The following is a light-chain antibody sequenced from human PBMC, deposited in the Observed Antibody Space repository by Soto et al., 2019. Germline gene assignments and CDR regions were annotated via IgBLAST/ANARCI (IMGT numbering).Light chain of an antibody. J-gene: IGKJ1*01. CDR1: QSVNSN. CDR2: GTS. Sequence: EIVLTQSPGTLSFSPGQRSTLSCRASQSVNSNLAWYQQKPGQAPRLLIYGTSSRATGIPDRFSGSGSGPDFTLTISRLEPEDFAVYYCQQYGSSPRTFGQGTKVDIK. V-gene: IGKV3-20*01. CDR3: QQYGSSPRT.